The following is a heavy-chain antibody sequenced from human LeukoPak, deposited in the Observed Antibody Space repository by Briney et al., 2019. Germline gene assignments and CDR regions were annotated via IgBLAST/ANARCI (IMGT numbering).Heavy chain of an antibody. CDR1: GFTFSSYG. CDR3: ARDLGYCSGGSCHNYYYYGMDV. V-gene: IGHV3-33*01. D-gene: IGHD2-15*01. CDR2: IWYDGSNK. Sequence: PGGSLRLSCAASGFTFSSYGMHWVRQAPGKGLEWVAVIWYDGSNKYYADSVQGRFTISRDNSKNTLYLQLNSLRAEDTAVYYCARDLGYCSGGSCHNYYYYGMDVWGQGTTVTVSS. J-gene: IGHJ6*02.